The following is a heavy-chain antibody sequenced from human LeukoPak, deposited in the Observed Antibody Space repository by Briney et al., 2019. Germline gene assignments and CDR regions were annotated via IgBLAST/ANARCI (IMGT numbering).Heavy chain of an antibody. D-gene: IGHD6-19*01. CDR1: GFTVSSNY. Sequence: GGSLRLSCAASGFTVSSNYMSWVRQARGKGLEWVSVIHSGGTIYYADSVKGRFTISRDNSKDTLYLQMNSLRADDTAVYYCARDLIGGWPFDYWGQGSLVTV. CDR3: ARDLIGGWPFDY. CDR2: IHSGGTI. V-gene: IGHV3-66*01. J-gene: IGHJ4*02.